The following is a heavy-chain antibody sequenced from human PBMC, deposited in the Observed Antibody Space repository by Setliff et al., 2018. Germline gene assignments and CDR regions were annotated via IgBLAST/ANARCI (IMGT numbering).Heavy chain of an antibody. CDR2: INAGNGDT. CDR1: GYTFANYG. Sequence: ASVKVSCKASGYTFANYGLHWVRQAPGQRLEWMGWINAGNGDTKFSQKFQDTITMTADTSASTAYMELSSLRSEDTAVCYCAKGRSTYFIDVWGKGTTVTVSS. V-gene: IGHV1-3*01. CDR3: AKGRSTYFIDV. J-gene: IGHJ6*03.